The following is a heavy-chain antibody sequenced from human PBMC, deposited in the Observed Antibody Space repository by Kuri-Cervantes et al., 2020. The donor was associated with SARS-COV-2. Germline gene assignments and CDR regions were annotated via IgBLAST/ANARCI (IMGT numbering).Heavy chain of an antibody. V-gene: IGHV4-39*01. D-gene: IGHD3-22*01. CDR3: ARQSAYYDASGSWVYHFDS. CDR1: GGSVSSSGFF. CDR2: IYYSGRT. J-gene: IGHJ4*02. Sequence: GSLRLSCSVSGGSVSSSGFFWGWIRQPPGKGLEWIGNIYYSGRTYYNPSLKNRVTMSVDTSRNQVSLKLSSVTAADTAVYYCARQSAYYDASGSWVYHFDSWGQGTLVTVSS.